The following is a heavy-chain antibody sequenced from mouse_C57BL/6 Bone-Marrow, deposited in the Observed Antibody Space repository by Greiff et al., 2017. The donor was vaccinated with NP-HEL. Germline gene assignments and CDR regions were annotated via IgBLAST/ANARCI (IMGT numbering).Heavy chain of an antibody. J-gene: IGHJ4*01. CDR1: GYTFTSYD. V-gene: IGHV1-85*01. D-gene: IGHD2-10*01. CDR2: IYPRDGST. Sequence: VKLVESGPELVKPGASVKLSCKASGYTFTSYDINWVKQRPGQGLEWIGWIYPRDGSTKYNEKFKGKATLTVDTSSSTAYMELHSLTSEDSAVYFCAKAYPYAMDYWGQGTSVTVSS. CDR3: AKAYPYAMDY.